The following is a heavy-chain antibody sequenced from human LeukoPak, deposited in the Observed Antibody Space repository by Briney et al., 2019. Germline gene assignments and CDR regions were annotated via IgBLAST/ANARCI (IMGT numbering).Heavy chain of an antibody. CDR2: INPNSGGT. CDR3: ARLRGWEPDYYFDY. V-gene: IGHV1-2*02. CDR1: GYTFTGYY. D-gene: IGHD1-26*01. Sequence: GASVKVSCKASGYTFTGYYMHWVRQAPGQGLEWMGWINPNSGGTNYAQKFQGRVTMTRDTSISTAYMELSRLRSDDTAVYYCARLRGWEPDYYFDYWGQGTLVTVSS. J-gene: IGHJ4*02.